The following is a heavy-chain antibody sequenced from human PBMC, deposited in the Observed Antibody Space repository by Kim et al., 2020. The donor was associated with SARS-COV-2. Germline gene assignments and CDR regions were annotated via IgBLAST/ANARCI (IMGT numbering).Heavy chain of an antibody. CDR3: ARHGLVGYYYYGMDV. Sequence: SETLSLTCTVSGGSISSSSYYWGWIRQPPGKGLEWIGSIYYSGSTYYNPSLKSRVTISVDTSKNQFSLKLSSVTAADTAVYYCARHGLVGYYYYGMDVWGQGTTVTVSS. V-gene: IGHV4-39*01. CDR2: IYYSGST. CDR1: GGSISSSSYY. J-gene: IGHJ6*02. D-gene: IGHD1-26*01.